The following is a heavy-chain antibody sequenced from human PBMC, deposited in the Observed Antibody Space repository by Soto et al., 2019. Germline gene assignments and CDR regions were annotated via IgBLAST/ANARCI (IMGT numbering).Heavy chain of an antibody. CDR2: ISGSGGST. J-gene: IGHJ4*02. D-gene: IGHD6-19*01. V-gene: IGHV3-23*01. Sequence: EVQLLESGGGLILPGGSLRLSCAASGFTFSSYAMSWVRQAPGKGLEWVSAISGSGGSTYYADSVKGRFTISRDNSKNTLYLQMNSMRAEDTAVYYCAKDIQFSIAVAALDYWGQGTLVTVSS. CDR3: AKDIQFSIAVAALDY. CDR1: GFTFSSYA.